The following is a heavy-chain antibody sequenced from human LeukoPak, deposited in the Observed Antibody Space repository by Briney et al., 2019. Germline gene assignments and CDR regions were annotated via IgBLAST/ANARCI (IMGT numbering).Heavy chain of an antibody. Sequence: PSETLSLTCTVSGGSISSYYWSWIRQPPGKGLEWIGYIYYSGSTNYNPSLKSRVTISVDTSKNQFSLKLSSVTAADTAVYYCARGPMGPLYYYYYYMDVWGKGTTVTVS. D-gene: IGHD2-8*01. J-gene: IGHJ6*03. V-gene: IGHV4-59*12. CDR3: ARGPMGPLYYYYYYMDV. CDR1: GGSISSYY. CDR2: IYYSGST.